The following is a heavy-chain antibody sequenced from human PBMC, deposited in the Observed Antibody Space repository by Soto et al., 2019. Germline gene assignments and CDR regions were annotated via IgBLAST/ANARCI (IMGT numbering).Heavy chain of an antibody. CDR2: IYYSGST. D-gene: IGHD3-22*01. V-gene: IGHV4-31*03. J-gene: IGHJ4*02. CDR3: ARGDYYDSSGYQY. CDR1: GGSISSGGYY. Sequence: SETLSLTCTVSGGSISSGGYYWSWIRQHPGKGLEWIGYIYYSGSTYYNPSLKSRVTISVDRSKNQFSLKLSSVTAADTAVYYCARGDYYDSSGYQYWGQGTLVTVSS.